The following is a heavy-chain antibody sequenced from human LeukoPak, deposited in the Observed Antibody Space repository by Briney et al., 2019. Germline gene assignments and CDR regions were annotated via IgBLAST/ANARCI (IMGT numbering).Heavy chain of an antibody. CDR2: IIPIFGTA. Sequence: GASVKVSCTASGGTFSSYAISWVRQAPGQGLEWMGGIIPIFGTANYAQKFQGRVTITADESTSTAYMELSSLRSEDTAVYYCASTQSYGDYVRHYYYYYGMDVWGQGTTVTVSS. CDR1: GGTFSSYA. CDR3: ASTQSYGDYVRHYYYYYGMDV. V-gene: IGHV1-69*13. D-gene: IGHD4-17*01. J-gene: IGHJ6*02.